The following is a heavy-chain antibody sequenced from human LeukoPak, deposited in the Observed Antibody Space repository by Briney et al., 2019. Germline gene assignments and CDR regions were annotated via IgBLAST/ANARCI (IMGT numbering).Heavy chain of an antibody. D-gene: IGHD6-13*01. CDR3: ARDPSYSTNTGVPDAFDI. Sequence: GGSLRLSCAASGFTFSSYSMNWVRQAPGKGLEWVSSISSSSSYIYYADSVKGRFTISRDNAKNSLYLQMNSLRAEDTAVYYCARDPSYSTNTGVPDAFDIWGQGTMVTVSS. J-gene: IGHJ3*02. CDR2: ISSSSSYI. CDR1: GFTFSSYS. V-gene: IGHV3-21*01.